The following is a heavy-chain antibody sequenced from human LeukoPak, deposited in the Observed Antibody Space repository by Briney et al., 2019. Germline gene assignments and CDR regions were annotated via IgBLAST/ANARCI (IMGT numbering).Heavy chain of an antibody. Sequence: ASVKVSCTASGYTFTSYDINWVRQATGQGLEWMGWMNPNSGNTGYAQKFQGRVTMTRNTSISTAYMELSSLRSEDTAVYYCARGRRRVVPAAIRRGGYNWFDPWGQGTLVTVSS. V-gene: IGHV1-8*01. CDR1: GYTFTSYD. J-gene: IGHJ5*02. CDR2: MNPNSGNT. D-gene: IGHD2-2*02. CDR3: ARGRRRVVPAAIRRGGYNWFDP.